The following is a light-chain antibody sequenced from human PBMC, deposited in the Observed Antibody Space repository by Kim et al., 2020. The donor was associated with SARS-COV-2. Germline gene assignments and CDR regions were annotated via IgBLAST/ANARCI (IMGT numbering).Light chain of an antibody. J-gene: IGLJ3*02. CDR1: SSDVGGYNY. V-gene: IGLV2-8*01. CDR2: EVS. CDR3: SSYAGSNNLV. Sequence: GHSVTISCTGTSSDVGGYNYVSWYQQHPGKAPKRMIYEVSKRPSGVPDRFSGSKSGNTASLTVSGLQAEDEADYYCSSYAGSNNLVFGGGTQLTVL.